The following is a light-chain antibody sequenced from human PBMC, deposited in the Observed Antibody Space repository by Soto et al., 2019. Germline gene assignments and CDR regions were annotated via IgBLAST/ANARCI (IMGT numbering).Light chain of an antibody. CDR3: GTWDNSLSAGV. Sequence: QSVLTQPPSVSAAPGQKVTISCSGSSSNIENNYVSWYQQLPGTAPKLLIYDNNKRPSGIPDRFSGSKSGTSATLGSTGLQTGDEAEYYCGTWDNSLSAGVFGGGTKVTVL. CDR1: SSNIENNY. V-gene: IGLV1-51*01. J-gene: IGLJ2*01. CDR2: DNN.